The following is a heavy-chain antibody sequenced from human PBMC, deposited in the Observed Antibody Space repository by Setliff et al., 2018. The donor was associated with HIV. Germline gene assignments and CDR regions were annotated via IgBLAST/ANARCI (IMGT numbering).Heavy chain of an antibody. J-gene: IGHJ4*02. CDR1: GYSFSNYA. Sequence: ASVKVSCKASGYSFSNYAIHWVRQAPGQGLEWMGWINGGNAITKFSQKLQGRVTFTRDTSASTAYMELSSPRSEDTAVYYCARAGYLLHYFDSWGQGTLVTVSS. CDR2: INGGNAIT. V-gene: IGHV1-3*01. CDR3: ARAGYLLHYFDS. D-gene: IGHD1-26*01.